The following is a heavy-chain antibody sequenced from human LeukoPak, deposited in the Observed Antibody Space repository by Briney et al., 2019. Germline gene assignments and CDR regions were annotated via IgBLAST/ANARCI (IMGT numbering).Heavy chain of an antibody. CDR3: ARGGQTGYVDYSYYYMDV. CDR2: INTNTGNP. D-gene: IGHD3-9*01. CDR1: GYTFTSHV. Sequence: GASVKVSCRASGYTFTSHVINWVRQAPGQGLEWMGWINTNTGNPTYAQGFKGRFVFSLDTFVGSANLQISSLKTEDTAVYFCARGGQTGYVDYSYYYMDVWGKGTTVTVSS. J-gene: IGHJ6*03. V-gene: IGHV7-4-1*02.